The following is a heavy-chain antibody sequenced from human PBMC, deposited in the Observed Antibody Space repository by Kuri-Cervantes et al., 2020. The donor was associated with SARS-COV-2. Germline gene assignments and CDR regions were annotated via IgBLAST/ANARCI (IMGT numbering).Heavy chain of an antibody. D-gene: IGHD6-13*01. V-gene: IGHV3-48*04. Sequence: GGSLRLSCAASGFTFSSNSMNWVRQAPGKGLEWISYISSSDSTTYYADSVKGRFTISRDNAKRTLFLQMNSLRVDDTAVYYCSRDQVSAAGTANYWGQGALVTVSS. CDR3: SRDQVSAAGTANY. CDR2: ISSSDSTT. J-gene: IGHJ4*02. CDR1: GFTFSSNS.